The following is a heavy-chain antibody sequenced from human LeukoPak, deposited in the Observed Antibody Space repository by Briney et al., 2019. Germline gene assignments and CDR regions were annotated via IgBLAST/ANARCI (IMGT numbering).Heavy chain of an antibody. CDR3: ARMDWEMATLDY. J-gene: IGHJ4*02. CDR1: GGSISSYY. V-gene: IGHV4-59*08. D-gene: IGHD5-24*01. CDR2: IYYSGST. Sequence: SETLSLTCTVSGGSISSYYWSWIRQPPGKGLEWIGYIYYSGSTNYNPSLKSRVTISVDTSKNQFSLKLSSVTAADTAVYYGARMDWEMATLDYWGQGTLVTVSS.